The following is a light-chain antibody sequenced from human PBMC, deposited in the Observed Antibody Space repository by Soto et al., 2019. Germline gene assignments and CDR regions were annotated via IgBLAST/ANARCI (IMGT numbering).Light chain of an antibody. Sequence: QSVLTQPPSASGSPGQSVTISCTGTSSGVGGYNYVYWYQHHPGKVPKLLIYDVANRPSGVSDRFSGSKSGNTASLTISGLQAEDEADYYCNSYTGSSTYVFGTGTKVTVL. J-gene: IGLJ1*01. CDR2: DVA. V-gene: IGLV2-14*03. CDR1: SSGVGGYNY. CDR3: NSYTGSSTYV.